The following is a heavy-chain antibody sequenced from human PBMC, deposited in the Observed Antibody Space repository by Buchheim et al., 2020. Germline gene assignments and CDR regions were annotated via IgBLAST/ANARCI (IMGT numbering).Heavy chain of an antibody. D-gene: IGHD6-19*01. J-gene: IGHJ6*02. CDR1: GFTLSSYW. CDR3: ARNRSSGRPHHYYYGMDV. CDR2: IKQDGSEK. Sequence: EVQLVESGGGLVQPGGSLRLSCAASGFTLSSYWMSWVRQAPGKGLEWVANIKQDGSEKYYVDSVKGRFTISRDNAKNSPYLQMNSLRAEDTAVYYCARNRSSGRPHHYYYGMDVWGQGTT. V-gene: IGHV3-7*01.